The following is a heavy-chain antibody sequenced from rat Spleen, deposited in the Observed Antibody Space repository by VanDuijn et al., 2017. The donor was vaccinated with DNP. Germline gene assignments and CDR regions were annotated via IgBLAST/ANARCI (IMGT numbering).Heavy chain of an antibody. J-gene: IGHJ3*01. V-gene: IGHV5-31*01. CDR2: ITSNGVST. D-gene: IGHD1-10*01. CDR3: AREQHFHFDY. Sequence: VQLVESGGDLVQPGRSLQLSCLASGFTFNNYWMTWFRQVPGKGLEWIASITSNGVSTYYPDSVRGRFTISRDNTQNSLHLQMNSLKSEDTATYFCAREQHFHFDYWGQGTLVTVSS. CDR1: GFTFNNYW.